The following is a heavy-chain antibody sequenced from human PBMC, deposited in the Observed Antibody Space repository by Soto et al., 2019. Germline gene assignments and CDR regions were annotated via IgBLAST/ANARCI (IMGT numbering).Heavy chain of an antibody. V-gene: IGHV1-2*02. Sequence: QVQLVQSGAEVKKPGASVKVSCKASGYTFTGYYMHWVRQAPGQGLEWMGWINPNSGGTNYAQKLQGRVTMTRDTSISTAYMELSRLRADDTAVYYCARGRRIAAAGTRNWFDPWGQGTLVTVSS. CDR2: INPNSGGT. J-gene: IGHJ5*02. CDR1: GYTFTGYY. CDR3: ARGRRIAAAGTRNWFDP. D-gene: IGHD6-13*01.